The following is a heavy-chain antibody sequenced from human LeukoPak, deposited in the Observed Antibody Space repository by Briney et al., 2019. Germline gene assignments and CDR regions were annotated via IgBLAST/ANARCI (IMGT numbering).Heavy chain of an antibody. D-gene: IGHD3-10*01. Sequence: GGSLRLSCTVSGFTVSSNSMSWVRQAPGKGLEWVSFIYSDNTHYADSVKGRFTISRDNSKNTLYLQMNSLRAEDTAVYYCAKDIDRMVRGVIIGGPFDYWGQGTLVTVSS. CDR3: AKDIDRMVRGVIIGGPFDY. J-gene: IGHJ4*02. CDR2: IYSDNT. V-gene: IGHV3-66*03. CDR1: GFTVSSNS.